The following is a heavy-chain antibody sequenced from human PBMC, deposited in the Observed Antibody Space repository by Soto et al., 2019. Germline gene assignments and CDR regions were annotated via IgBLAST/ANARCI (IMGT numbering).Heavy chain of an antibody. CDR1: GFTFSTYD. CDR3: AKPAYDILTGYRRRTPGFHFDP. CDR2: ISDTGGST. Sequence: PGGSLRLSCAASGFTFSTYDLNWVRQAPGEGLEWVSSISDTGGSTNYADSVKGRFVISRDNSKNTLYLRMNSLRAEDTAVYYCAKPAYDILTGYRRRTPGFHFDPWGQGTRVTVSS. V-gene: IGHV3-23*01. D-gene: IGHD3-9*01. J-gene: IGHJ5*02.